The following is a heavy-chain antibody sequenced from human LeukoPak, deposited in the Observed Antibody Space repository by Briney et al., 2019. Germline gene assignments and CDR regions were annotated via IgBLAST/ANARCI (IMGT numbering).Heavy chain of an antibody. J-gene: IGHJ6*03. Sequence: GGSLRLSCAASGFTFDDYGMRWVRQAPGKGLAWVFGINWNGGSTGYADSVKGRFTISRDNAKNSLYLQMNSLRAEDTAVYYCTRDRGDYYYMDVWGKGTTVTVSS. CDR3: TRDRGDYYYMDV. CDR1: GFTFDDYG. V-gene: IGHV3-20*04. CDR2: INWNGGST.